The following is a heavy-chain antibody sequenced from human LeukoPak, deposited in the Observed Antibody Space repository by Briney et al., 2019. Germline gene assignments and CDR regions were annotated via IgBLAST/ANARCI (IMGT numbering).Heavy chain of an antibody. CDR3: ARQGSCTNGVCYSWFDP. D-gene: IGHD2-8*01. J-gene: IGHJ5*02. Sequence: SVKVSCKASGGTFSSYTISWVRQAPGQGLEWMGGIIPIFGTASYAQQFPGRVTITAAESTSTASMELSRLRSEDTAVYYCARQGSCTNGVCYSWFDPWGQGTLVTVSS. CDR2: IIPIFGTA. V-gene: IGHV1-69*01. CDR1: GGTFSSYT.